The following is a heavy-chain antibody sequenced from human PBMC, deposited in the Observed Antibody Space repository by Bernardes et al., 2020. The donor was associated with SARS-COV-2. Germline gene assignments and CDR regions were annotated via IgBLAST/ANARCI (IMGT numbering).Heavy chain of an antibody. CDR1: GFIFSSYW. J-gene: IGHJ4*02. CDR2: IDEDGSEK. D-gene: IGHD6-6*01. CDR3: ARDRRARY. Sequence: GGSLRLSCAASGFIFSSYWMTWVRQAPGRGLEWVANIDEDGSEKYHVDSVKGRFTISRDNAENSLYLQMNSLRAEDTAVYYCARDRRARYWGQGTLVTVSS. V-gene: IGHV3-7*04.